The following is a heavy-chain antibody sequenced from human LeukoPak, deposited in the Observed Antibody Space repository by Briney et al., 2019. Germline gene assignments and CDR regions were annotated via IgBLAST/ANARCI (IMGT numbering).Heavy chain of an antibody. CDR3: AREASSGSDGMDV. D-gene: IGHD3-22*01. Sequence: SETLSLTCAVYGGSFSGYYWSWIRQPPGKGLEWTGEINHSGSTNYNPSLKNRVTISVDTSKNQFSLKLSSVTAADTAVYYCAREASSGSDGMDVWGQGTTVTVSS. V-gene: IGHV4-34*01. CDR2: INHSGST. J-gene: IGHJ6*02. CDR1: GGSFSGYY.